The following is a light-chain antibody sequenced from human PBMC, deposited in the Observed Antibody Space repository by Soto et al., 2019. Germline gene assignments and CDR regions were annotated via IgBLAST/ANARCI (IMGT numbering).Light chain of an antibody. Sequence: DIQMTQSPSTLSASVGDRVTITCPASQSISSWLAWYQQKPGKAPKLLIYKASSLESGGPSRFSGSGSGTEFTLTISSLQPDDFATYYCQQYNSYSRTFGQGTKVDIK. CDR1: QSISSW. V-gene: IGKV1-5*03. CDR3: QQYNSYSRT. CDR2: KAS. J-gene: IGKJ1*01.